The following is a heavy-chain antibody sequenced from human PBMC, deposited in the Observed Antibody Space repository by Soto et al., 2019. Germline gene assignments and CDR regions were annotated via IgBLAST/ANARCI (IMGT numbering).Heavy chain of an antibody. Sequence: QVQLVESGGGVVQPGRSLRRSCAASGFTFISYTMHWVRQAPGKGLEWVAATTYDGSQNFYADSVKGRFTISRDNSQKTLYLQMMSLRGEDTAVYYCTSDSINYGAYNDKYDYWGQGTLVTVSS. CDR3: TSDSINYGAYNDKYDY. CDR2: TTYDGSQN. D-gene: IGHD4-17*01. V-gene: IGHV3-30-3*01. CDR1: GFTFISYT. J-gene: IGHJ4*02.